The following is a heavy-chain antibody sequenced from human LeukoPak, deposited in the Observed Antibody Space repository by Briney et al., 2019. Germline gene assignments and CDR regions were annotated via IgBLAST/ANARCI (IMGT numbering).Heavy chain of an antibody. CDR3: ARVTTASHYYYYGMDV. Sequence: SVKVSCKASGGTFSSYAISWVRQAPGQGLEWMGGIIPIFGTANYAQKFQGRVTITADESTSTAYMELSSLRSEDTAVYYCARVTTASHYYYYGMDVWGQGTTVTVSS. D-gene: IGHD1/OR15-1a*01. CDR1: GGTFSSYA. V-gene: IGHV1-69*13. J-gene: IGHJ6*02. CDR2: IIPIFGTA.